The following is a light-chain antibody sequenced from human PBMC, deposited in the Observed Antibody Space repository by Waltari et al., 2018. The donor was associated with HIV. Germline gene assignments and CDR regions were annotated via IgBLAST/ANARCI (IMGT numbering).Light chain of an antibody. CDR3: VGWDSRLSGYV. Sequence: QSVLTQPPSASGTPGQRVTIPCSGSSSNIDNDTVTWYQQLTGSSPRLLIYKDTQRPSGVPDRFTGSKSGTSASLAISGLRSEDEADYYCVGWDSRLSGYVFGTGTKVTVL. CDR1: SSNIDNDT. V-gene: IGLV1-47*01. CDR2: KDT. J-gene: IGLJ1*01.